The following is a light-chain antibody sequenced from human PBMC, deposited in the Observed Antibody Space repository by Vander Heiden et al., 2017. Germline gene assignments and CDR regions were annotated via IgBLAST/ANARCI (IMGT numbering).Light chain of an antibody. CDR2: AAF. CDR3: QHTYSPPFS. CDR1: QPINNF. Sequence: DIRMTQSPSSLSASVGDRVTITCRASQPINNFLHWYQHKPGTAPKLLIYAAFNLHDGVPTRFSGSGSGPEFTLTITSLQPEDFGTFYCQHTYSPPFSFGPGAKVDVK. J-gene: IGKJ3*01. V-gene: IGKV1-39*01.